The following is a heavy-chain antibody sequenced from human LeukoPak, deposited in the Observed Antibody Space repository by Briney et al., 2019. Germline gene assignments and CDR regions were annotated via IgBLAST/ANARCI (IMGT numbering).Heavy chain of an antibody. CDR1: VNYW. V-gene: IGHV3-21*01. J-gene: IGHJ4*02. D-gene: IGHD6-13*01. Sequence: GGSLRLSCAASVNYWMHWFRRAPGKGREWVSSISSSSSYIYYADSVKGRFTISRDNAKNSLYLQMNSLRAEDTAVYYCARGYSSSWYYFDYWGQGTLVTVSS. CDR2: ISSSSSYI. CDR3: ARGYSSSWYYFDY.